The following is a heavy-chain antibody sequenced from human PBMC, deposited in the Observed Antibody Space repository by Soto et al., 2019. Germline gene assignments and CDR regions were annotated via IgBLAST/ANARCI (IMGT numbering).Heavy chain of an antibody. D-gene: IGHD3-9*01. J-gene: IGHJ5*02. Sequence: XGSLRLFCSASGFTVSEYSMHWVRQAPGKGLQYVSTISSDGDITYYADSVKGRFTISRDNSKNTLYLQMNSLRPEDTAVYYCVKVSTFYDILTGYYSTNFFDPWGQRTLVTVSS. V-gene: IGHV3-64D*06. CDR2: ISSDGDIT. CDR3: VKVSTFYDILTGYYSTNFFDP. CDR1: GFTVSEYS.